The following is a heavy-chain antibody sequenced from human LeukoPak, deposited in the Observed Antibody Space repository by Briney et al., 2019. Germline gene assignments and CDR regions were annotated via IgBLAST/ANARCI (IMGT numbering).Heavy chain of an antibody. J-gene: IGHJ1*01. V-gene: IGHV4-34*01. Sequence: PSETLSLTCAVYGGSFSGYYWRWIRQPPGKGLEWIGEINHSGSTNYNPSLKSRVTISVDTSKNQFSLKLSSVTAADTAVYYCARSSIAAAGRNFQHWGQGTLVTVSS. D-gene: IGHD6-13*01. CDR2: INHSGST. CDR3: ARSSIAAAGRNFQH. CDR1: GGSFSGYY.